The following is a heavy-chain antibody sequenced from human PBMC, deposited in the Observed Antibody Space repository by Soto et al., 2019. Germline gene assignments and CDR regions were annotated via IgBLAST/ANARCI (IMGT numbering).Heavy chain of an antibody. CDR3: ATEGWFGEVLFRPGDY. CDR1: GFSFKSVW. V-gene: IGHV3-15*01. Sequence: GESLKISCEASGFSFKSVWMTWVRQAPGKGLEWVGHVKSKSDGETTDYGAALRGRFSISRDDSKNTVYLQMNSLKIEDSGVYYCATEGWFGEVLFRPGDYWGQGTLVTVSS. CDR2: VKSKSDGETT. J-gene: IGHJ4*02. D-gene: IGHD3-10*01.